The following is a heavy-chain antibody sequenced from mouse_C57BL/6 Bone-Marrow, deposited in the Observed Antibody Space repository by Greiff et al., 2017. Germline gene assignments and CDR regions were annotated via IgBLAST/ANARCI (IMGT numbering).Heavy chain of an antibody. D-gene: IGHD1-1*01. CDR1: GYAFTNYL. Sequence: VQLVESGAELVRPGTSVKVSCKASGYAFTNYLIEWVKQRPGQGLEWIGVINPGSGGTNYNEKFKGKATLTADKSSSTAYMQLSSLTSEVSAVYFCARSDYYGSRGNYWGQGTTLTVSS. CDR2: INPGSGGT. J-gene: IGHJ2*01. V-gene: IGHV1-54*01. CDR3: ARSDYYGSRGNY.